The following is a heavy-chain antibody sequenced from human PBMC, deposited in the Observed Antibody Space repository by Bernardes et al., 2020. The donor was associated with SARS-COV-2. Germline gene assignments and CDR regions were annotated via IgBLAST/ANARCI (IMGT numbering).Heavy chain of an antibody. V-gene: IGHV4-61*02. D-gene: IGHD3-9*01. Sequence: SETLSLTCTVSGGSINSDNYYWSWIRQPAGKGLEWIGRIYTTGSTNYNPSLKSRVTISVDTSKNQFSLKLRSVTAADTAVYYCARWVTGYYNYFDYWGQGTLVTVSS. CDR2: IYTTGST. J-gene: IGHJ4*02. CDR3: ARWVTGYYNYFDY. CDR1: GGSINSDNYY.